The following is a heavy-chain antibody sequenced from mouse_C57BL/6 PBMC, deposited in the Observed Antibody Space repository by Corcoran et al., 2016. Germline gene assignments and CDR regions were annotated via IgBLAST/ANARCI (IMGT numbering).Heavy chain of an antibody. CDR1: GYTFTDYN. CDR3: ARYDGYFPFDY. CDR2: INPNNGGT. Sequence: EVQLQQSGPGLVKPGASVKITCKASGYTFTDYNMDWVKQSHGKSLEWIGDINPNNGGTIYNQKFKGKATLTVVKSSSTAYMELRSLTSEDTAVYYCARYDGYFPFDYWGQGTTLTVSS. J-gene: IGHJ2*01. V-gene: IGHV1-18*01. D-gene: IGHD2-3*01.